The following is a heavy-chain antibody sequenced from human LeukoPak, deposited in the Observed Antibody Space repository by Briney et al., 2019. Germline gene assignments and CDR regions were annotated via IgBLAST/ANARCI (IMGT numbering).Heavy chain of an antibody. CDR2: IKQDGSEK. CDR1: GFTVSSNY. J-gene: IGHJ4*02. Sequence: GGSLRLSCAASGFTVSSNYMTWVRQAPGKGLEWVANIKQDGSEKYYVDSVKGRFTISRDNTKNSLYLQMNSLRAEDTALYYCARELVVTAIPNFDYWGQGTLVTVSS. CDR3: ARELVVTAIPNFDY. D-gene: IGHD2-21*02. V-gene: IGHV3-7*01.